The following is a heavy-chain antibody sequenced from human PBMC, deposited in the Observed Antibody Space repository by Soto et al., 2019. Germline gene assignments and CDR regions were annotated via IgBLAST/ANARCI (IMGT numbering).Heavy chain of an antibody. J-gene: IGHJ5*02. CDR2: IYYSGST. V-gene: IGHV4-30-4*01. Sequence: SETLSLTCTVSGGSISSGDYYWSWIRQPPGKGLEWIGYIYYSGSTYYNPSLKSRVTITVDTSKNQFSLKLSSVTAADTAVYYCARAHDYRTYIHNWDDPWGQGTLVTVSS. CDR3: ARAHDYRTYIHNWDDP. CDR1: GGSISSGDYY. D-gene: IGHD4-17*01.